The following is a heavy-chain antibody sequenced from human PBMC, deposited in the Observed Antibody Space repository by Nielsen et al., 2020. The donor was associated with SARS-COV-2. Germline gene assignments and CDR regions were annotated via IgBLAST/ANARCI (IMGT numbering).Heavy chain of an antibody. V-gene: IGHV1-3*01. CDR1: GYTFTSYA. CDR2: INAGNGNT. J-gene: IGHJ6*02. D-gene: IGHD3-3*01. CDR3: ASPYYDFWSGYRTSYYGMDV. Sequence: ASVKVSCKASGYTFTSYAMHWVRQAPGQRLEWMGWINAGNGNTKYSQKFQGRVTITRDTSASTAYMELSSLRSEDTAVYYCASPYYDFWSGYRTSYYGMDVWGQGTTVTVSS.